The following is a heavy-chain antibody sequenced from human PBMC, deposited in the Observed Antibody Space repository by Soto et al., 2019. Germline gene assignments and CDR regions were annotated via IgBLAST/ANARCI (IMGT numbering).Heavy chain of an antibody. CDR3: ARVAVVTRNYYYYGTDV. V-gene: IGHV4-59*01. Sequence: SETLSLTCTVSGGSISSYYWSWIRQPPGKGLEWIGYIYYSGSTNYNPSLKSRVTISVDTSKNQFSLKLSSVTAADTAVYYCARVAVVTRNYYYYGTDVWGQGTTVTVSS. J-gene: IGHJ6*02. CDR1: GGSISSYY. CDR2: IYYSGST. D-gene: IGHD2-21*02.